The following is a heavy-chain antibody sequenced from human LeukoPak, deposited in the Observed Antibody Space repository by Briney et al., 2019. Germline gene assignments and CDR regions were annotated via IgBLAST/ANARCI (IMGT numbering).Heavy chain of an antibody. Sequence: ASVTVSCKPSGYTFTNYNLAWVRQAPGEGLEWMGWISPYNGDTNYAPKFQGRVTLTTDTSTRTGYMELRNLRSDDTAVYYCAREAADHLDYWGQGTLVTVSS. J-gene: IGHJ4*02. CDR2: ISPYNGDT. CDR1: GYTFTNYN. CDR3: AREAADHLDY. V-gene: IGHV1-18*01.